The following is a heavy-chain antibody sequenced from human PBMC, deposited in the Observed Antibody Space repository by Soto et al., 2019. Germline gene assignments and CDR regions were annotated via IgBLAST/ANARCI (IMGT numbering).Heavy chain of an antibody. Sequence: QLQLQESGPGLVKPSETLSLTCTVSGVSISSSSYYWGWFRQPPGKGLEWIGTIYYGGSPYSNPSLKSRVTISLDTSKNQFSLTLTSVTAADTAVYYCARHGSYWGQGTLVTVSS. J-gene: IGHJ4*02. CDR3: ARHGSY. V-gene: IGHV4-39*01. CDR1: GVSISSSSYY. CDR2: IYYGGSP.